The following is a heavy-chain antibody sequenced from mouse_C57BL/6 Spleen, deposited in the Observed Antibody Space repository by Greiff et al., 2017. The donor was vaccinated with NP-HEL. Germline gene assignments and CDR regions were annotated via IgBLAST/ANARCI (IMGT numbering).Heavy chain of an antibody. V-gene: IGHV1-26*01. CDR2: INPNNGGT. D-gene: IGHD3-2*02. J-gene: IGHJ3*01. CDR3: ARFCATAQATEFAY. CDR1: GYTFTDYY. Sequence: EVQLQQSGPELVKPGASVKISCKASGYTFTDYYMNWVKQSHGKSLEWIGDINPNNGGTSYNQKFKGKATLTVDKSSSTAYMELRSLTSEDSAVYYCARFCATAQATEFAYWGQGTLVTVSA.